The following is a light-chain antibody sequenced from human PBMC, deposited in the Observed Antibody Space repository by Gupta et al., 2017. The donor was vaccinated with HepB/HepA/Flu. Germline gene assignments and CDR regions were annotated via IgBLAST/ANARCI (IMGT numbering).Light chain of an antibody. CDR2: LGA. V-gene: IGKV2-28*01. J-gene: IGKJ3*01. Sequence: DILMTQSPLSLSVSPGEPDSISCRSSHSLLPSNGYSYLDVYLQKPGQSPQLLIYLGANRAAGVPDRCSSSGSGTDFTLKISRVEAEDVVVDYCIQALQTPIFTFGPGTKVDIK. CDR3: IQALQTPIFT. CDR1: HSLLPSNGYSY.